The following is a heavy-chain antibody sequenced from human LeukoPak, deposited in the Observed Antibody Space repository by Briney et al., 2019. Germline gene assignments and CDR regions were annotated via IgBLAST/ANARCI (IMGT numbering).Heavy chain of an antibody. CDR2: IYYGGST. Sequence: SETLSLTCTVSGGSISSYYWSWIRQPPGKGLEWIGYIYYGGSTNYNPSLKSRVTISVDTSKNQFSLKLSSVTAADTAVYYCATHSSGWSGDWFDPWGQGTLVTVSS. CDR1: GGSISSYY. J-gene: IGHJ5*02. D-gene: IGHD6-19*01. CDR3: ATHSSGWSGDWFDP. V-gene: IGHV4-59*01.